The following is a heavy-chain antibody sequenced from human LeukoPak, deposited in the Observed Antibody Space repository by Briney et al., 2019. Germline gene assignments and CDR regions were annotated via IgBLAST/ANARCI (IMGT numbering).Heavy chain of an antibody. J-gene: IGHJ5*02. V-gene: IGHV1-2*02. Sequence: GASVKVSCKASGYTFTGYYMHWVRQAPGQGLEWMGWINPNSGGTNYAQKFQGRVTMTRDTSISTAYMELSRLRSDDTAVYYCARERVLRRYSSGWYPAPRSNWFDPWGQGTLVTVSS. CDR2: INPNSGGT. CDR1: GYTFTGYY. CDR3: ARERVLRRYSSGWYPAPRSNWFDP. D-gene: IGHD6-19*01.